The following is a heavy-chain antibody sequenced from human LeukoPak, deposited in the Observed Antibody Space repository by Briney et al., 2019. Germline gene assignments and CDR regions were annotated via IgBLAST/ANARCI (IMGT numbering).Heavy chain of an antibody. J-gene: IGHJ4*02. CDR2: ISSSGDPI. D-gene: IGHD5-18*01. Sequence: GGSLRLSCAASGFTFSSYEMNWVRPAPGKGLGWVSYISSSGDPINYADSVKGRFTISRDNAKNSLYMQMNSRRAEDTAVDYCVRDGGTRLKYSYGYGDYWGQGTLVTVSS. V-gene: IGHV3-48*03. CDR3: VRDGGTRLKYSYGYGDY. CDR1: GFTFSSYE.